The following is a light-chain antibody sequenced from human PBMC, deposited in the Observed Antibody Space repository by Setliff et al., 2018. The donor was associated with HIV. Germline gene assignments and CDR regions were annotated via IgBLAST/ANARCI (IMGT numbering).Light chain of an antibody. V-gene: IGLV2-14*03. Sequence: QSALTQPASVSGSPGQSITISCTGSSRDIGYFNYVSWYQQHPNKAPKLIIYDVNRRPSGVSDRFSGSKSGNTASLSISGLQAEDEADYYRSSYTTSSILDFGTGTKVTVL. CDR1: SRDIGYFNY. CDR3: SSYTTSSILD. CDR2: DVN. J-gene: IGLJ1*01.